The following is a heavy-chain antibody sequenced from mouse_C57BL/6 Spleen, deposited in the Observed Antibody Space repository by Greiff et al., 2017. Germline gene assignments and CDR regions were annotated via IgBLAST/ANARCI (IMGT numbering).Heavy chain of an antibody. Sequence: VQLQQSGPELVKPGASVKISCKASGYAFSSSWMNWVKQRPGTGLEWIGRIYPGDGDTNYNGKFKGKATLTADKSSSTAYMQLSSLTSEDSAVYFCARSITTVVAYYFDYWGQGTTLTVSS. V-gene: IGHV1-82*01. CDR1: GYAFSSSW. D-gene: IGHD1-1*01. J-gene: IGHJ2*01. CDR2: IYPGDGDT. CDR3: ARSITTVVAYYFDY.